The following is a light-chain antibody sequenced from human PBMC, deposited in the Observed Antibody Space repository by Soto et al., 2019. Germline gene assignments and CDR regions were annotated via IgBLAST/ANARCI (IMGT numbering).Light chain of an antibody. CDR3: QQRYNWPPIT. CDR1: QSVTKNF. J-gene: IGKJ5*01. CDR2: DAS. V-gene: IGKV3-11*01. Sequence: ENVLTQSPGTLSLSPGEGATLSCRASQSVTKNFLAWYQQKPGQAPRLLIYDASNRATGIPARFSGSGSGTDFTLTISSLEPEDFAVYYCQQRYNWPPITFGQGTRLEIK.